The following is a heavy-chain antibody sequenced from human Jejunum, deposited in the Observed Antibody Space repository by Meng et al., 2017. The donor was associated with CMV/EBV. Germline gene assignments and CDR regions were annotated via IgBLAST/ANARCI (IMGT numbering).Heavy chain of an antibody. V-gene: IGHV1-2*02. D-gene: IGHD6-13*01. CDR3: ARGSTWYTYDAFDM. J-gene: IGHJ3*02. CDR2: IKADSGGT. Sequence: IFTGNDIHWMRPAPGQGLEWMGWIKADSGGTKYAQKFQGRVTMTRDTSITTAYVDLSRLTSDDTAVYYCARGSTWYTYDAFDMWGQGTRVTVSS. CDR1: IFTGND.